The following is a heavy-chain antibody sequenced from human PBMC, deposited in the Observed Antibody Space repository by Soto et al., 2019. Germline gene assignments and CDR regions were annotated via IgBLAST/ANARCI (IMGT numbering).Heavy chain of an antibody. J-gene: IGHJ5*02. CDR3: ARDTSTSWFDP. Sequence: CKASGYTFTSYYMHWVRQAPGQGLEWMGVINPSGGSTSYAQKFQGRVTMTRDTSTSTVYMELSSLRSEDTAVYYCARDTSTSWFDPWGQGTLVTVSS. D-gene: IGHD2-2*01. V-gene: IGHV1-46*01. CDR2: INPSGGST. CDR1: GYTFTSYY.